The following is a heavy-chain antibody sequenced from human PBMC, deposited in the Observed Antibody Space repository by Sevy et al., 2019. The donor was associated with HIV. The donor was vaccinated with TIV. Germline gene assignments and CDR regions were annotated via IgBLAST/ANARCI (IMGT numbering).Heavy chain of an antibody. Sequence: ASVKVSCKASGYTVTSYDINWVRQATGQGLEWMGWRNPNSGNTGYAQKFQGRVTMTRNTSISTAYMELSSLRSEDTAVYYCARRGYDYYYYYGMDVWGQWTTVTVSS. CDR2: RNPNSGNT. CDR3: ARRGYDYYYYYGMDV. V-gene: IGHV1-8*01. J-gene: IGHJ6*02. CDR1: GYTVTSYD. D-gene: IGHD2-2*01.